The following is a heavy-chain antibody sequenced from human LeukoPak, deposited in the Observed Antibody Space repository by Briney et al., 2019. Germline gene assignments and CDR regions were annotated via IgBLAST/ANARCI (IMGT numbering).Heavy chain of an antibody. D-gene: IGHD3-10*01. CDR2: MNPNSGNT. Sequence: ASVKVSCKASGYTFTSYDINWVRQATGQGLEWMGWMNPNSGNTGYAQKFQGRVTMTSNTSISTAYMGLSSLRSEDTAVYYCARISSDYYYDIWGQGTMVTVSS. CDR1: GYTFTSYD. J-gene: IGHJ3*02. V-gene: IGHV1-8*01. CDR3: ARISSDYYYDI.